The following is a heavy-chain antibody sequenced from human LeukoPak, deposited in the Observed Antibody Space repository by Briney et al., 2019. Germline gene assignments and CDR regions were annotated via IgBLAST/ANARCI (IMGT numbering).Heavy chain of an antibody. CDR2: IYPSDSDT. D-gene: IGHD4-11*01. V-gene: IGHV5-51*01. CDR1: GYRFTSYW. J-gene: IGHJ4*02. CDR3: ARGITSTYVGDY. Sequence: GESLKISCKGSGYRFTSYWIAWARQMPGKGLEWMGIIYPSDSDTRYSPSFQGQVTISVDKSINTAYLQWSSLKASDTAIYYCARGITSTYVGDYWGQGTLVTVSS.